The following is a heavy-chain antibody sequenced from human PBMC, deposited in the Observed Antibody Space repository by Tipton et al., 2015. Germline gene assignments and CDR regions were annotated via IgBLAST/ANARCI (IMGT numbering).Heavy chain of an antibody. D-gene: IGHD7-27*01. CDR1: GGSVASSSYY. CDR3: ARDANWGFDY. Sequence: TLSLTCTVSGGSVASSSYYWGWIRQAPGKGLEWIGSVYYGGSTYYNPSLKSRVTISVDTSKNQFSLKLSSVTAADTAVYYCARDANWGFDYWGQGTLVTVSP. V-gene: IGHV4-39*07. CDR2: VYYGGST. J-gene: IGHJ4*02.